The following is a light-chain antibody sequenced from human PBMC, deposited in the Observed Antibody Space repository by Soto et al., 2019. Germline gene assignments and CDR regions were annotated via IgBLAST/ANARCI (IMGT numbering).Light chain of an antibody. CDR1: QTINNN. CDR2: GAS. J-gene: IGKJ1*01. CDR3: QQYGSSPWT. V-gene: IGKV3-15*01. Sequence: VMTQAPATLSVSPGERATLSCRASQTINNNVAWYQLKDGQVPRLVIYGASTRATDIPARFSGSGSGTEFTLTISSLQSEDFAVYYCQQYGSSPWTFGQGTKVEIK.